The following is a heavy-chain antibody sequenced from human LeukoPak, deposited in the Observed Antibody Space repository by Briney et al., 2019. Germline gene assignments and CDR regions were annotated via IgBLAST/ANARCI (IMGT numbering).Heavy chain of an antibody. J-gene: IGHJ3*02. Sequence: GGSLRLSCAASGFTVSSNYMSWVRQAPGKGLEWVSVIYSGGSTYYADSVKGRFTISRDNSKNTLYLQMNSLRAEDTAVYYCASRLTYCSSTSCYDDAFDIWGQGTMVTVSS. CDR1: GFTVSSNY. CDR3: ASRLTYCSSTSCYDDAFDI. V-gene: IGHV3-53*01. D-gene: IGHD2-2*01. CDR2: IYSGGST.